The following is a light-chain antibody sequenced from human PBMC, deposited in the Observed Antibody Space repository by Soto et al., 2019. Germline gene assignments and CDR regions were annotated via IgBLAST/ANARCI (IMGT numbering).Light chain of an antibody. CDR3: CSYAGSSTWV. CDR2: EGS. J-gene: IGLJ3*02. CDR1: SSDVGSYNL. Sequence: QSALTQPASVSGSPGQSITISCTGTSSDVGSYNLVSWYQQHPDKAPKLMIYEGSKRPSGVSNRFSGSKSGITASLTISGLQAEDEADYYCCSYAGSSTWVFGGGTKVTVL. V-gene: IGLV2-23*01.